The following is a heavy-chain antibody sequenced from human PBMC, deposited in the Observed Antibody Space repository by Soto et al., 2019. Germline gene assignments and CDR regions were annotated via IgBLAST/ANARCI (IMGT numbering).Heavy chain of an antibody. Sequence: EVQLVESGGGLVQPGGSLRLSCAASGFTFSSYSMNWVRQAPGKGLEWVSYISSSSSTIYYADSVKGRFTISRDNAKNSLYLQMNSLRAEDTAVYYCARESSATDYGFDYWGQGTLVTVSS. CDR2: ISSSSSTI. D-gene: IGHD4-17*01. CDR3: ARESSATDYGFDY. J-gene: IGHJ4*02. CDR1: GFTFSSYS. V-gene: IGHV3-48*01.